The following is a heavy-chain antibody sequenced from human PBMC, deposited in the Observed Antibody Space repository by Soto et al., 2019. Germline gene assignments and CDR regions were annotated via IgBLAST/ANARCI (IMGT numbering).Heavy chain of an antibody. Sequence: SETLSLPCAVSGSSIPGSYRWGWIRQSPGTGLEWLGSISYTGTTYYSPALKSRVTISLGTSMNQFSLRLTSMTAADTAVYYCARDRRDFYDNSDFFDYWGQGALVTVSS. V-gene: IGHV4-38-2*02. D-gene: IGHD3-22*01. J-gene: IGHJ4*02. CDR2: ISYTGTT. CDR3: ARDRRDFYDNSDFFDY. CDR1: GSSIPGSYR.